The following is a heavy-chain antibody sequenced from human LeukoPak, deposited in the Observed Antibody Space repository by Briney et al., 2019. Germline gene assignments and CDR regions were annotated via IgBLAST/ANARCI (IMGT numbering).Heavy chain of an antibody. V-gene: IGHV1-8*01. CDR1: GYTFSEYD. CDR2: INPKSGNA. D-gene: IGHD4-11*01. CDR3: ASAWGYSW. Sequence: ASVRVSFKASGYTFSEYDSNWVRQAPGQGLEWMGWINPKSGNAGHAQMFQGRVTLTRDTSISTAYMELSSLRPDDTAVYYCASAWGYSWWGQGTPVTVSS. J-gene: IGHJ1*01.